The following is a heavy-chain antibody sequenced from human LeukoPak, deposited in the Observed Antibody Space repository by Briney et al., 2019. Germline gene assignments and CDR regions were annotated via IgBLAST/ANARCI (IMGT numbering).Heavy chain of an antibody. CDR1: GFTFSSYA. Sequence: GGSLRLSCAASGFTFSSYALHWVRQAPGKGLEWVAVISYDGSNKYYADSVKGRFTISRDNSKNALYLQMNSLRAEDTAVYYCAKDGGLWVSAHWGDSWGRGTLVTVSS. D-gene: IGHD7-27*01. CDR2: ISYDGSNK. J-gene: IGHJ4*02. CDR3: AKDGGLWVSAHWGDS. V-gene: IGHV3-30-3*01.